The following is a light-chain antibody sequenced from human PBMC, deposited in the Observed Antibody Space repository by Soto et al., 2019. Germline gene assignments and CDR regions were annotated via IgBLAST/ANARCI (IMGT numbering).Light chain of an antibody. J-gene: IGKJ2*01. V-gene: IGKV1-39*01. Sequence: DIQMTQSPSSLSASVGDRVTITCRASQSISSDLNWYQQKPGKAPKLLIYAGSSLQSGVPSRFSGSGSGTDFTLPISSLQPEDFATYYCQQSYSTPPYSFGQGTKLEIK. CDR3: QQSYSTPPYS. CDR2: AGS. CDR1: QSISSD.